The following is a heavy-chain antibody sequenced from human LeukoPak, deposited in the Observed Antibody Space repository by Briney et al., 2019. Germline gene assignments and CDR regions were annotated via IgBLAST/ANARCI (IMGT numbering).Heavy chain of an antibody. CDR3: ARLWDIVVVPAAMDY. V-gene: IGHV5-51*01. D-gene: IGHD2-2*01. CDR1: GYSFTSYW. Sequence: KVGESLKISCKGSGYSFTSYWIGWVRQMSGKGLEWMGIIYPGDSDTRYSPSFQGQVTISADKSISTAYLQWSSLKASDTAMYYCARLWDIVVVPAAMDYWGQGTLVTVSS. J-gene: IGHJ4*02. CDR2: IYPGDSDT.